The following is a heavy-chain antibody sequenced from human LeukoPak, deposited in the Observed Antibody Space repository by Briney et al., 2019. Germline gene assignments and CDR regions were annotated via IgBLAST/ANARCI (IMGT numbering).Heavy chain of an antibody. J-gene: IGHJ4*02. V-gene: IGHV4-34*01. Sequence: PSETLSLTCAVYGGSFSGYYWSWIRQPPGKGLEWIGEINHSGSTNYNPSLKSRVTISVDTSKNQFSLKLSSVTAADTAVYYCARDYGSGPYCFDYWGQGTLVTVSS. CDR1: GGSFSGYY. CDR3: ARDYGSGPYCFDY. D-gene: IGHD3-10*01. CDR2: INHSGST.